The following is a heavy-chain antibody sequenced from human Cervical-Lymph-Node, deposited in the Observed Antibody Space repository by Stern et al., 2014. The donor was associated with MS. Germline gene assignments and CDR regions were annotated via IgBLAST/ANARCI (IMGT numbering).Heavy chain of an antibody. CDR3: ARERGNWSGYDY. CDR1: GFTVSSNY. D-gene: IGHD3-3*01. J-gene: IGHJ4*02. V-gene: IGHV3-66*01. Sequence: VQLVESGGGLVQPGGSLRLSCAASGFTVSSNYMTWVRQAPGKGLEWVSVIYSGGSPYYTDSVKGRFTLSRDNSKNTLYLQMNDLRVADSAVYYCARERGNWSGYDYWGQGTLVTVSS. CDR2: IYSGGSP.